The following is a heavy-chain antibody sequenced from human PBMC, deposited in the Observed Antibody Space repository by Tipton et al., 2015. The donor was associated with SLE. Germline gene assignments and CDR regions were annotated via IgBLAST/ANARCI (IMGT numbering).Heavy chain of an antibody. CDR1: VFSISTYG. CDR2: IRNGGGKSDGKT. V-gene: IGHV3-23*01. J-gene: IGHJ3*02. CDR3: AKGKRTIYDHDAYDM. D-gene: IGHD3-3*01. Sequence: SLRLSCAPSVFSISTYGMAWVRQPPGKGLEWVSTIRNGGGKSDGKTYYAESVRGRFTVSRDSSKNTIYLQMDSLRAEDTALYYCAKGKRTIYDHDAYDMWGQGTAVTVSP.